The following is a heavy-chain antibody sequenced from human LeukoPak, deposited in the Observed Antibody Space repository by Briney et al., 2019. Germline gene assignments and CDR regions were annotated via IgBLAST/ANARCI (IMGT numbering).Heavy chain of an antibody. J-gene: IGHJ3*02. CDR2: IYSSGST. CDR1: GGSFSSYF. Sequence: PSETLSLTCTVSGGSFSSYFWSWIRQPPGKGLEWIGYIYSSGSTNYNPSLKSRVSISADTSKNEFSLKLRSVTAADTAAYFCARVDTSLVPDAFDIWGQGSMVTVSS. CDR3: ARVDTSLVPDAFDI. D-gene: IGHD5-18*01. V-gene: IGHV4-59*01.